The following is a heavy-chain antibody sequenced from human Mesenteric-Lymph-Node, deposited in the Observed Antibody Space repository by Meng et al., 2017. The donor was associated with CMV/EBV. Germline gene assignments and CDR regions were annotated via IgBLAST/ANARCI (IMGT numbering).Heavy chain of an antibody. CDR2: INPKTGYT. CDR3: ARARTYYDFWSDY. J-gene: IGHJ4*02. V-gene: IGHV1-2*02. CDR1: GYTFTGYY. D-gene: IGHD3-3*01. Sequence: ASVKVSCKSSGYTFTGYYMHWVRQAPGQGLEWMGWINPKTGYTIYAQGFQGRVTMTRDTSISTVYMELSSLRSEDTAVYYCARARTYYDFWSDYWGQGTPVTVSS.